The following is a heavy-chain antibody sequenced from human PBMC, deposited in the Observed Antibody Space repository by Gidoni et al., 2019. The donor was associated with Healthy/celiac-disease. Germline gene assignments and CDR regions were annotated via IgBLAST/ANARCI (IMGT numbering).Heavy chain of an antibody. CDR2: ISGSGGST. V-gene: IGHV3-23*01. CDR3: AKGGVGAKYYFDY. Sequence: EVQLLESGGGLVQPGGPLRLSCAASGFTFSSYAMSWVRQAPGKGLGWVSAISGSGGSTYYADSVKGRFTISRENSKNTLYLQMNSLRAEDTAVYYCAKGGVGAKYYFDYWGQGTLVTVSS. D-gene: IGHD1-26*01. J-gene: IGHJ4*02. CDR1: GFTFSSYA.